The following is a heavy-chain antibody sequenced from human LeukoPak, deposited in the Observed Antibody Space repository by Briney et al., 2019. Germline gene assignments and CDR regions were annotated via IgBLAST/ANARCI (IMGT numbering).Heavy chain of an antibody. J-gene: IGHJ5*02. CDR1: GFTFSSYA. CDR2: ISYDGSNK. D-gene: IGHD6-19*01. CDR3: ARERSSGWSHWFDP. V-gene: IGHV3-30-3*01. Sequence: GGSLRLSCAASGFTFSSYAMHWVRQAPGKGLEWVAVISYDGSNKYYAGSVKGRFTISRDNSKNTLYLQMNSLRAEDTAVYYCARERSSGWSHWFDPWGQGTLVTVSS.